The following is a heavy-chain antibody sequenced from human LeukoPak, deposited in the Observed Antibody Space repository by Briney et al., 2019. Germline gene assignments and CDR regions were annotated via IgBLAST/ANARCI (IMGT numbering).Heavy chain of an antibody. Sequence: PGGSLRLSCAASGFTFSSYWMSWVRQAPGKGLEWVANIKQDGSEKYYVDSVKGRFTISRDNAKNSLYLQLNSLRAEDTAVYYCARALEWDLLPIYFDYWGQGTLVTVSS. V-gene: IGHV3-7*01. J-gene: IGHJ4*02. CDR1: GFTFSSYW. CDR2: IKQDGSEK. CDR3: ARALEWDLLPIYFDY. D-gene: IGHD1-26*01.